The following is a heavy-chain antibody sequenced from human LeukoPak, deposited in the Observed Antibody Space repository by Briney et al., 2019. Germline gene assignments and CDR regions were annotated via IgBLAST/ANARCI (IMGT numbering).Heavy chain of an antibody. CDR2: IWYDGSDK. D-gene: IGHD5-18*01. Sequence: GGSLRLSRAASEFTFSSYAMHWVRQAPGKGLEWVAVIWYDGSDKYYADSVKGRFTISRDNSRSTLHLQMNSLRAEDTAVYYCARDSAAGGQLWLTYWGQGTLVTVSS. V-gene: IGHV3-33*01. CDR3: ARDSAAGGQLWLTY. CDR1: EFTFSSYA. J-gene: IGHJ4*02.